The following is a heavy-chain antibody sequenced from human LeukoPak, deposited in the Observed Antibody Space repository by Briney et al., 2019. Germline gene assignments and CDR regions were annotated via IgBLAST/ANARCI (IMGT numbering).Heavy chain of an antibody. CDR1: GGSISSSSYY. V-gene: IGHV4-39*07. CDR3: ARVGAYYDILTGSEPTSYLDY. D-gene: IGHD3-9*01. Sequence: PSETLSLTCTVSGGSISSSSYYWGWIRQPPGKGLEWIGSIYYSGSTYYNPSLKSRVTISVDTSKNQFSLKLSSVTAADTAVYYCARVGAYYDILTGSEPTSYLDYWGQGTLVTVSS. CDR2: IYYSGST. J-gene: IGHJ4*02.